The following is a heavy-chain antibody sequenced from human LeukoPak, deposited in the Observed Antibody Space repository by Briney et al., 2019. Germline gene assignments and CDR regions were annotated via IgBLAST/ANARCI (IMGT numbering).Heavy chain of an antibody. Sequence: GGSLRLSCAASGFTFSDYYMSWIRQAPGKGLEWVSYISSSGSTIYYADSVKGRFTISRDNAKNSLYLQMNSLRAEDTAVYYCARGSIAELNYYDSSGYYYPDDYWGQGTLVTVSS. CDR3: ARGSIAELNYYDSSGYYYPDDY. D-gene: IGHD3-22*01. V-gene: IGHV3-11*01. CDR2: ISSSGSTI. CDR1: GFTFSDYY. J-gene: IGHJ4*02.